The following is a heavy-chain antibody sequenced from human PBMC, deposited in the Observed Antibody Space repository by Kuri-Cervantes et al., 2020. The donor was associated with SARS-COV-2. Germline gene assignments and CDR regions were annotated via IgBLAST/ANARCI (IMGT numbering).Heavy chain of an antibody. CDR2: IKFDGSDK. Sequence: GGSLRLSCAASGFTFANYYMSWVRLSPGKGLEWVANIKFDGSDKYYVDSVRGRFTISRDNAKNSLFLQLNSLTAADTAVYYCARSYGVRYVPFDHWGPGTLVTVSS. CDR3: ARSYGVRYVPFDH. CDR1: GFTFANYY. D-gene: IGHD4-17*01. J-gene: IGHJ4*02. V-gene: IGHV3-7*05.